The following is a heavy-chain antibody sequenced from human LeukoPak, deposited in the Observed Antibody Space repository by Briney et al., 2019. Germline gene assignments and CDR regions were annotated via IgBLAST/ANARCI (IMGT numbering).Heavy chain of an antibody. Sequence: GGSLRLSCAASGFTFSSYSMNWVRQAPWKGLEWVSSISSSSSYIYYADSVKGRFTISRDNAKNSLYLQMNSLRAEDTAVYYCARDSVLMWGTAEYFQHWGQGTLVTVSS. J-gene: IGHJ1*01. D-gene: IGHD2-8*01. V-gene: IGHV3-21*01. CDR2: ISSSSSYI. CDR1: GFTFSSYS. CDR3: ARDSVLMWGTAEYFQH.